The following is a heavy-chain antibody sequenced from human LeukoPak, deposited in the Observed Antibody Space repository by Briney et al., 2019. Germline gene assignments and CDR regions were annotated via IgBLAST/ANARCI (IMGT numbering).Heavy chain of an antibody. J-gene: IGHJ4*02. V-gene: IGHV3-21*01. D-gene: IGHD6-13*01. CDR3: ARGAPYSSSWYWVDY. Sequence: PGGSLRLSCAASGFTFSSYSMNWVRQAPGKGLEWVSSTGRSGSYIYYADSVKGRFTISRDNAKNSLYLQMNSLRVEDTAVYYCARGAPYSSSWYWVDYWGQGTLVTVSS. CDR1: GFTFSSYS. CDR2: TGRSGSYI.